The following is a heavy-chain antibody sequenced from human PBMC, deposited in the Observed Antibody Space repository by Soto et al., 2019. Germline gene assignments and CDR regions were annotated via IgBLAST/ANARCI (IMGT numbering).Heavy chain of an antibody. CDR3: ARAHYDSSSNDAFDS. J-gene: IGHJ3*02. CDR1: GYTFTGYY. V-gene: IGHV1-2*04. CDR2: INPNSGGT. Sequence: ASVKVSCKASGYTFTGYYMHWVRQAPGQGLEWMGWINPNSGGTNYAQKFQGWVTMTRDTSISTAYMELSRLRSDDTAVYYCARAHYDSSSNDAFDSWGQGTRVTVSS. D-gene: IGHD3-22*01.